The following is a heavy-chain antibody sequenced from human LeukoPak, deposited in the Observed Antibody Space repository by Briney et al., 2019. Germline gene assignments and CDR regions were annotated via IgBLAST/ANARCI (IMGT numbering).Heavy chain of an antibody. CDR1: GFTFSTYA. D-gene: IGHD6-13*01. CDR3: AKVPLAAAGTGWFDL. CDR2: ISGSGDIT. V-gene: IGHV3-23*01. J-gene: IGHJ5*02. Sequence: GGSLRLSCAASGFTFSTYAMSWVRQAPGKGLEWVSAISGSGDITYYADSVKGRFTISRDSSKNTLCLQMNSLRAEDTAVYYCAKVPLAAAGTGWFDLWGQGTLVTVSS.